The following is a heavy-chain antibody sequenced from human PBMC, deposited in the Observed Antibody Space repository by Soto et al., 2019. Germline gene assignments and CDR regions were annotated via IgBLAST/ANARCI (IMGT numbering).Heavy chain of an antibody. CDR3: AREGIAARPDY. CDR1: GYTFTSYG. J-gene: IGHJ4*02. Sequence: QVQLVQSGAEVKKPGASVKVSCKASGYTFTSYGISWVRQAPGQGLERMGWISAYNGNTNYAQKLQGRVTMTTDTSKRIAYMELRSLRSEDTAVYYCAREGIAARPDYWGQGTGVTVSS. CDR2: ISAYNGNT. V-gene: IGHV1-18*01. D-gene: IGHD6-6*01.